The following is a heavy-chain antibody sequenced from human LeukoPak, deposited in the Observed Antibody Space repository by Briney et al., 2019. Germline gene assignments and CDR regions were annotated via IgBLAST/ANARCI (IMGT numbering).Heavy chain of an antibody. V-gene: IGHV1-2*02. CDR1: GYTFTGYY. J-gene: IGHJ3*02. D-gene: IGHD2-8*02. CDR3: ARLLEVAHAFDI. Sequence: ASVKVSCKASGYTFTGYYMHWVRQAPGQGLEWMGWINPNSGGTNYAQKFQGRVTMTRDTSISTAYMELSRLRSEDTAVYYCARLLEVAHAFDIWGQGTMVTVSS. CDR2: INPNSGGT.